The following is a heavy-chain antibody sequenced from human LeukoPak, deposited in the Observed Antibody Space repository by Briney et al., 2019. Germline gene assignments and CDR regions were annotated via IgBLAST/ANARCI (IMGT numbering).Heavy chain of an antibody. J-gene: IGHJ3*02. CDR3: ARGRPYAFDI. Sequence: SVKVSCKASGGTFISYAVSWVRQAPGQGLEWMGGIILIFGTANYAQKFQGRVTITADESTSTVYMELSSLRSEDTAVYYCARGRPYAFDIWGQGTMVTVSS. CDR1: GGTFISYA. V-gene: IGHV1-69*13. CDR2: IILIFGTA.